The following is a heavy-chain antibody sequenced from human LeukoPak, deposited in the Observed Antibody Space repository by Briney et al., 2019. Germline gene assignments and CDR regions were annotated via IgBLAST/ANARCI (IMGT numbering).Heavy chain of an antibody. Sequence: SGGSLRLSCAASGFTFSSYAMSWVRQAPGKGLEWVSAISGSGGSTYYADSVKGRFTISRDNSKNTLYLQMNSLRAEDTAVFYCARQEYCGGDCYDSPGLYYFDYWGQGTLVTVSS. CDR3: ARQEYCGGDCYDSPGLYYFDY. V-gene: IGHV3-23*01. CDR2: ISGSGGST. D-gene: IGHD2-21*02. CDR1: GFTFSSYA. J-gene: IGHJ4*02.